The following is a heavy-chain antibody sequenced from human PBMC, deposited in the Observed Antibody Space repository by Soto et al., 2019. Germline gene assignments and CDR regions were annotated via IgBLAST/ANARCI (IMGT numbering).Heavy chain of an antibody. J-gene: IGHJ5*02. V-gene: IGHV3-23*01. CDR1: GFTFSSYA. CDR2: ISGSGGST. CDR3: AKGRYFDWLWHDNWFDP. D-gene: IGHD3-9*01. Sequence: GGSLRLSCAASGFTFSSYAMSWVRQAPGKGLEWVSAISGSGGSTYHADSVKGRFTISRDNSKNTLYLQMNSLRAEDTAVYYCAKGRYFDWLWHDNWFDPWGQGTLVTVSS.